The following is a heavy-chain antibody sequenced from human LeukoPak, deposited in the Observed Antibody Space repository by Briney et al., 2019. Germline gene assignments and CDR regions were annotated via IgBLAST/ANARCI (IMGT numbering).Heavy chain of an antibody. Sequence: PGGSLRLSCGASGFSFSDSWMSWVCQAPGKGLEWVADINKDGSVKEYVDSVKGRFNISRDNAKNSLYLQMDSLRAEDTAVYYCATYTNWVAGDVWGQGTTVSVSS. V-gene: IGHV3-7*01. J-gene: IGHJ6*02. CDR2: INKDGSVK. CDR3: ATYTNWVAGDV. CDR1: GFSFSDSW. D-gene: IGHD7-27*01.